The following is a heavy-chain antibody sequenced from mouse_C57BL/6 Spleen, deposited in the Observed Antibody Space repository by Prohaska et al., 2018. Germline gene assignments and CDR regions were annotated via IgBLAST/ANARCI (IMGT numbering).Heavy chain of an antibody. J-gene: IGHJ2*01. CDR3: ARGEEGDYAEGYYFDY. CDR2: IYPYNGVS. V-gene: IGHV1-31*01. Sequence: HGNILDWIGYIYPYNGVSSYNQKFKGKATLTVDKSSSTAYMELRSLTSEDSAVYYCARGEEGDYAEGYYFDYWGQGTTLTVSS. D-gene: IGHD2-4*01.